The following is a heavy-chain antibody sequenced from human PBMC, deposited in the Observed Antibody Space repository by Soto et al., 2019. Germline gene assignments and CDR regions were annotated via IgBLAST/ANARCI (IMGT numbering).Heavy chain of an antibody. CDR2: ISAYNGNT. J-gene: IGHJ4*02. CDR3: ASGGFGYSSRWTNDY. V-gene: IGHV1-18*01. D-gene: IGHD6-13*01. CDR1: GYTFTSYG. Sequence: ASVKVSCKASGYTFTSYGISWVRQAPGQGLEWMGWISAYNGNTNYAQKLQGRVTMTTDTSTSTAYMELRSLRSDDTAVYYCASGGFGYSSRWTNDYWGQGTLVTVSS.